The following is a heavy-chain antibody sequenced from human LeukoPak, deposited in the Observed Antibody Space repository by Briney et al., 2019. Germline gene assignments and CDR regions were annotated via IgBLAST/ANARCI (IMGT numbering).Heavy chain of an antibody. CDR1: VFTFSSYA. CDR2: ISGSGGST. J-gene: IGHJ4*02. D-gene: IGHD3-3*01. CDR3: AKEGMYYDFWSGYYSTGGLDY. Sequence: PGGSLRLSCVSSVFTFSSYAMSWVRQAPGKGLEWVSAISGSGGSTYYADSVKGRFTISRDNSKNTLYLQMNSLRAEDTAVYYCAKEGMYYDFWSGYYSTGGLDYWGQGTLVTVSS. V-gene: IGHV3-23*01.